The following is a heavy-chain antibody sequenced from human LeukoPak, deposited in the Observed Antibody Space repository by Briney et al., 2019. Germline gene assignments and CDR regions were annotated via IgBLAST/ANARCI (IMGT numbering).Heavy chain of an antibody. CDR1: GGSFSGYY. CDR3: ARGKDGDYANYYYYYMDV. CDR2: INHSGST. V-gene: IGHV4-34*01. D-gene: IGHD4-17*01. J-gene: IGHJ6*03. Sequence: SETLSLTCAVYGGSFSGYYWSWIRQPPGKGLEWIGEINHSGSTNYNPSLKSRVTISVDTSKNQFSLKLSSVTAADTAVYYCARGKDGDYANYYYYYMDVWGKGTTVTVSS.